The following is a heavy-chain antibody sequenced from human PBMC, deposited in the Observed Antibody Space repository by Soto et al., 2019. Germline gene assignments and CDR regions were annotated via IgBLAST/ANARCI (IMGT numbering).Heavy chain of an antibody. CDR1: GWSLRAYF. Sequence: SDTLSLTCVVSGWSLRAYFWSWIRQPPGMALEWIGEINHLGSINYNPSLKSRVTMSVDTSKNQFSLTLNSVTAADTATYYCARGGISHWAYFYYMDVWDRGTTVS. V-gene: IGHV4-34*01. J-gene: IGHJ6*03. D-gene: IGHD2-21*01. CDR2: INHLGSI. CDR3: ARGGISHWAYFYYMDV.